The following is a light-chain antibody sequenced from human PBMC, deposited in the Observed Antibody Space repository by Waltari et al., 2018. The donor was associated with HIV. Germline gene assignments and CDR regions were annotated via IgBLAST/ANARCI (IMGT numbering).Light chain of an antibody. CDR2: HDD. CDR1: NSNIGSHA. Sequence: QYVLTQSPSVSEAPGQRVTISCSGSNSNIGSHAVTWSRQSPGKPPNPLVYHDDLILAGVSDRLSASKSGTSASLAINDLQSEDESLYYCATWDDGLNALLFGGGTKVTVL. CDR3: ATWDDGLNALL. V-gene: IGLV1-36*01. J-gene: IGLJ2*01.